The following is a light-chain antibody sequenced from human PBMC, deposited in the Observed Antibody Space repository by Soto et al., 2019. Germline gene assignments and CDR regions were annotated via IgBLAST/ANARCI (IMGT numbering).Light chain of an antibody. CDR2: SNN. CDR1: SSNIGTYT. CDR3: AAWDASLNGVI. V-gene: IGLV1-44*01. J-gene: IGLJ2*01. Sequence: QLVLTQPPSASGTPGQRVTISCSGSSSNIGTYTVNWYQQVPGTAPKLLIYSNNQRPSGVSDRFSGSKSGTSASLAISGLQSEYEADYYCAAWDASLNGVIFGGGTKLTVL.